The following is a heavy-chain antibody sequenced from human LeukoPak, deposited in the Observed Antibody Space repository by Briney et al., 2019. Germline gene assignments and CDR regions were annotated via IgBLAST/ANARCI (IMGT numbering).Heavy chain of an antibody. CDR3: ARDFASSWPFDY. J-gene: IGHJ4*02. CDR1: GYTFTGYY. CDR2: INPNSGDT. Sequence: ASVKVSFKASGYTFTGYYMHWVRQAPGQGLEWMGRINPNSGDTNYAQKFQGRVTMTRDTSITTAYMELNRLRSDDTVVYYCARDFASSWPFDYWGQGTLVTVSS. V-gene: IGHV1-2*05. D-gene: IGHD6-13*01.